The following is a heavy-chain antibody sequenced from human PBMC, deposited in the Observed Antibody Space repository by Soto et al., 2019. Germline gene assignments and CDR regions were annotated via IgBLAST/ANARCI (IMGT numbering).Heavy chain of an antibody. V-gene: IGHV4-59*01. J-gene: IGHJ4*02. CDR2: SFHSGST. Sequence: SETLSLTCSVSGDSINSYYWSWIRQPPGKGLEWIGYSFHSGSTNYNPSLQGRVAVSVDTAKNQVSLKLRSVTAADTAVYYCARVVDYGGEFDYWGQGTLVTVSS. CDR3: ARVVDYGGEFDY. D-gene: IGHD4-17*01. CDR1: GDSINSYY.